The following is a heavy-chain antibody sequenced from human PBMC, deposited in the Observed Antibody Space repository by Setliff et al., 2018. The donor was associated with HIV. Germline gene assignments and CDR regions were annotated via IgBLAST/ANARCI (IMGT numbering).Heavy chain of an antibody. CDR1: ADTFTNCL. D-gene: IGHD3-16*02. V-gene: IGHV7-4-1*02. J-gene: IGHJ4*02. Sequence: ASVKVSCKASADTFTNCLINWVRQAPGQGLEWMGWINTDSGTPSYAQGFTVRFVFSLDTSVSTAYLQISSLEAEDTALYYCARDRYGASFDSWGQGTLVTVSS. CDR3: ARDRYGASFDS. CDR2: INTDSGTP.